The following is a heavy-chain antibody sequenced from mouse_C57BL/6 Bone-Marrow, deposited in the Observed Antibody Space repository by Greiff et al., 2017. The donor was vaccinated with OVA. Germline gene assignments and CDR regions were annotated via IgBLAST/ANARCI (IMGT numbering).Heavy chain of an antibody. D-gene: IGHD1-1*01. V-gene: IGHV1-47*01. CDR1: GYTFTTYP. CDR2: FHPYNDDT. J-gene: IGHJ3*01. CDR3: ARGYYGSSPFAY. Sequence: QVQLQQSGAELVKPGASVKMSCTASGYTFTTYPIEWMKQNHGKSLEWIGNFHPYNDDTKYNEKFKGKATLTVEKSSSTVYLELSRLTSDDSAVYDCARGYYGSSPFAYWGQGTLVTVSA.